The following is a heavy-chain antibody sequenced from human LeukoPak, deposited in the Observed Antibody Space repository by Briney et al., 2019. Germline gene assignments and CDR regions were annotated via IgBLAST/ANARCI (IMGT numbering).Heavy chain of an antibody. CDR3: ARVGEYSSSRYYFDY. J-gene: IGHJ4*02. D-gene: IGHD6-13*01. V-gene: IGHV1-2*02. CDR2: INPNSGGT. Sequence: GASVKVSCKASGYTFTGYYMHWVRQAPGQGLEWMGWINPNSGGTNYAQKFQGRVTMTRDTSISTAYMELSRLRSDDTAVYYCARVGEYSSSRYYFDYWGQGTLVTVSS. CDR1: GYTFTGYY.